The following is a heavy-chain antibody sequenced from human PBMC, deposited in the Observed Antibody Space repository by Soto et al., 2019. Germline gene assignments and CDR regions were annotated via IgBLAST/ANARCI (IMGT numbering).Heavy chain of an antibody. Sequence: QVQLVESGGGVVQPGRSLRLSCAASGFTLSSYAMQWVRQAPGKGLEWVAVISYDGSNKYYADSVKGRFTISRDNSKNTLYLQMNSLRAEDTAVYYCARDPSYYYDSSGALVDYWGQGTLVTVSS. D-gene: IGHD3-22*01. CDR3: ARDPSYYYDSSGALVDY. CDR2: ISYDGSNK. V-gene: IGHV3-30-3*01. J-gene: IGHJ4*02. CDR1: GFTLSSYA.